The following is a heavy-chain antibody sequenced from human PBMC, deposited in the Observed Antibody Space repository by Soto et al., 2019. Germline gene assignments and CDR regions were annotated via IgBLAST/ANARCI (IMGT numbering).Heavy chain of an antibody. D-gene: IGHD6-19*01. V-gene: IGHV1-18*01. CDR2: ISAYNGNT. CDR1: GYTFTSYG. CDR3: ARRSSGWRYNWFDP. Sequence: WASVKVSCKASGYTFTSYGISWVRQAPGQGLEWVGWISAYNGNTNYAQKLQGRVTMTTDTSTSTAYMELRSLRSDDTAVYYCARRSSGWRYNWFDPWGQGTLVTVSS. J-gene: IGHJ5*02.